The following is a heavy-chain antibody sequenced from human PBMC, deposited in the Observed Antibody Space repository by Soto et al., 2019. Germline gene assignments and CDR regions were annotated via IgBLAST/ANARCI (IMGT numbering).Heavy chain of an antibody. V-gene: IGHV4-61*01. CDR1: GGSVSSGSYY. D-gene: IGHD6-13*01. CDR3: ARDHIQQLITYYYGMDV. J-gene: IGHJ6*02. Sequence: SETLSLTCTVSGGSVSSGSYYWSWIRQPPGKGLEWIGYIYYSGSTNYNPSLKSRVTISVDTSKNQFSLKLSSVTAADTAVYYCARDHIQQLITYYYGMDVWGQGTTVTVSS. CDR2: IYYSGST.